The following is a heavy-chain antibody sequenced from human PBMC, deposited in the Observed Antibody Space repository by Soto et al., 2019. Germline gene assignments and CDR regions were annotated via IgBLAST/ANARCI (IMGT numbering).Heavy chain of an antibody. CDR3: TKAGTRYCSGGSCYSKGFDP. CDR1: GFTFSSYA. Sequence: PGGSLRLSCAASGFTFSSYAMSWVRQAPGKGLEWVSAISGSGGTTYYADSVEGRFTISRDNSKNTLYLQMNSLRAEDTAVYYCTKAGTRYCSGGSCYSKGFDPWGQGTLVTVSS. D-gene: IGHD2-15*01. J-gene: IGHJ5*02. V-gene: IGHV3-23*01. CDR2: ISGSGGTT.